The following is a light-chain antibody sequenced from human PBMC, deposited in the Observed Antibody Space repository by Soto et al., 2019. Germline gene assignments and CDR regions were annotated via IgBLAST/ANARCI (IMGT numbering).Light chain of an antibody. Sequence: EIVLTQSPGTLSLSPGERATLSCRASQSVSSSYLAWYQQKPGQAPRLLIYGASSRATGIPDRFSGSGSGTDFTFTISRLEPEYFAVYYCQQYGSSPWTFGQGTKVAIK. J-gene: IGKJ1*01. V-gene: IGKV3-20*01. CDR2: GAS. CDR3: QQYGSSPWT. CDR1: QSVSSSY.